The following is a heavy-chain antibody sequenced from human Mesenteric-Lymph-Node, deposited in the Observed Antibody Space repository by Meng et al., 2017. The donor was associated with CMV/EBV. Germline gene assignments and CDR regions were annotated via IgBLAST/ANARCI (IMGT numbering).Heavy chain of an antibody. J-gene: IGHJ5*02. V-gene: IGHV3-30*04. Sequence: GGSLILSCAASGFTFSSHAMHCVRQAPGKGLEWLAVILYDGSIQYYVDSVRGRFTISRDKSKNTLYLQMNSLRAEDTAVYYCAVISASFYRGWFAPWGQGTLVTVSS. D-gene: IGHD1-26*01. CDR1: GFTFSSHA. CDR3: AVISASFYRGWFAP. CDR2: ILYDGSIQ.